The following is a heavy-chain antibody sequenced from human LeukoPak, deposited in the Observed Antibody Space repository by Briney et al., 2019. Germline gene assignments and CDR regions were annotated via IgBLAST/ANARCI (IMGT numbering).Heavy chain of an antibody. CDR2: IIGSGDTT. D-gene: IGHD3-10*01. J-gene: IGHJ4*02. CDR1: GFTFSGYA. V-gene: IGHV3-23*01. Sequence: GGSLRLSCAASGFTFSGYAMSWVRQAPGKGLEWVSAIIGSGDTTYYAASVKGRLTISRDNSKNTLYLQMNSLRAEDTAVYYCAKFMVRGVFDYWGQGTLVTVSS. CDR3: AKFMVRGVFDY.